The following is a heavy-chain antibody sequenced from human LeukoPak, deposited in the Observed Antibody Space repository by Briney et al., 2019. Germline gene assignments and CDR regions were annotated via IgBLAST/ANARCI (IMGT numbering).Heavy chain of an antibody. J-gene: IGHJ4*02. CDR3: AKDSRGGSGWVPFFDY. V-gene: IGHV3-53*01. CDR2: IYSGGST. CDR1: GFTVSSSY. Sequence: GGSLRLSCAASGFTVSSSYMSWVRQAPGKGLEWVSVIYSGGSTYYADSVKGRFTISRDNSKNTLYLQMNSLRAEDTAVYYCAKDSRGGSGWVPFFDYWGQGTLVTVSS. D-gene: IGHD6-19*01.